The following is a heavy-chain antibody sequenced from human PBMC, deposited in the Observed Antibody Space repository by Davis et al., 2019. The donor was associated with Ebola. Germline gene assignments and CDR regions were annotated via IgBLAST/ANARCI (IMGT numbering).Heavy chain of an antibody. Sequence: GESLKISCAASGFTFSSYAMSWVRQAPGKGLEWVSAISGSGGSTYYADSVKGRFTISRDNSKNTLYLQMNSLRAEDTAVYYCAKETRPIVGVVIDFDYWGQGTLVTVSS. CDR2: ISGSGGST. J-gene: IGHJ4*02. D-gene: IGHD3-3*01. V-gene: IGHV3-23*01. CDR1: GFTFSSYA. CDR3: AKETRPIVGVVIDFDY.